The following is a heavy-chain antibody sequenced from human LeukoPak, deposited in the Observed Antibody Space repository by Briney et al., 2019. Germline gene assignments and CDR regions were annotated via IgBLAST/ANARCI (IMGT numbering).Heavy chain of an antibody. V-gene: IGHV3-15*01. Sequence: GGSLRLSCAASGFTFSNAWMSWVRQAPGKGLEWVGRIKSKTDGGTTDYAAPVKGRFTISRDDSKNTLYLRMNSLKTEDTAVYYCTTDYYGSGSYNWGQGTLVTVSS. CDR3: TTDYYGSGSYN. D-gene: IGHD3-10*01. CDR1: GFTFSNAW. J-gene: IGHJ4*02. CDR2: IKSKTDGGTT.